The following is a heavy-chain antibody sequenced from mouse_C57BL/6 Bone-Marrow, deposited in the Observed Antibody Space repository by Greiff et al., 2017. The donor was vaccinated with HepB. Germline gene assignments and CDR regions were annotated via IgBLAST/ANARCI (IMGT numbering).Heavy chain of an antibody. CDR1: GYTFTSYG. Sequence: QVQLQQSGAELARPGASVKLSCKASGYTFTSYGISWVKQRTGQGLEWIGEIYPRSGDTYYNEKFKGKATLTADKSSSTAYMEPRSLTSEDPAVYFCANSIYYYGSSFSCFAFWGQGTLVTVSA. J-gene: IGHJ3*01. V-gene: IGHV1-81*01. D-gene: IGHD1-1*01. CDR3: ANSIYYYGSSFSCFAF. CDR2: IYPRSGDT.